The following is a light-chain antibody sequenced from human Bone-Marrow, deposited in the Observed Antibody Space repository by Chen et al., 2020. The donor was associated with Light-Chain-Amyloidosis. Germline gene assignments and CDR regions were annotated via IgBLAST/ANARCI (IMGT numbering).Light chain of an antibody. CDR1: SSDVGVYNL. CDR2: EVT. V-gene: IGLV2-23*02. J-gene: IGLJ1*01. CDR3: CSYQGCCNPYV. Sequence: QSALTQPASVSGSPGQSSTVPCAGTSSDVGVYNLVSWYQQHPGKAPKLMIYEVTKRPSGVSTRFSGSKSGNTASLTISGLQAEDEADYYCCSYQGCCNPYVFGTGTKVTVL.